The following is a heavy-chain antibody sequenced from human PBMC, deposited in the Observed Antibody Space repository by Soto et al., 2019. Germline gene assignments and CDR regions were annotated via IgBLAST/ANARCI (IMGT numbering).Heavy chain of an antibody. V-gene: IGHV3-30-3*01. CDR3: ARQDIENTVMVEY. CDR1: GFTFSSYA. CDR2: IPYDGSNK. Sequence: QVQLVESGGGVVQPGRSLRLSCAASGFTFSSYAMHWVRQAPGKGLEWVAIIPYDGSNKYYTDSVKGRFTISRDNSKNTLFLQMNSLRTEDKAVYYCARQDIENTVMVEYWGRGTLVNVSS. J-gene: IGHJ4*02. D-gene: IGHD5-18*01.